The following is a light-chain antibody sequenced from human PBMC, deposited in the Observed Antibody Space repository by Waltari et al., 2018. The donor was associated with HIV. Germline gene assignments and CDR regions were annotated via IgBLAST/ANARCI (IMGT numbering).Light chain of an antibody. V-gene: IGKV4-1*01. CDR2: WAS. J-gene: IGKJ2*01. CDR3: HQYYGALYT. Sequence: DIVMTQSPDSLTVSLGDRATINCKSSQSLLNTSNNKNYLAWFQQKPGQPPNLLIYWASTRESGVPDRFSGSGSGTNFILTINRLQAEDVAVYYCHQYYGALYTFGRGTKLEI. CDR1: QSLLNTSNNKNY.